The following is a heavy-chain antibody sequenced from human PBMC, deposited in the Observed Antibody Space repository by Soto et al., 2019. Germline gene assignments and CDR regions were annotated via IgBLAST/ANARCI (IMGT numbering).Heavy chain of an antibody. D-gene: IGHD3-22*01. CDR1: GFTFSSYS. CDR3: ARRASDYYDSSGYYNY. Sequence: GGSLRLSCAASGFTFSSYSMNWVRQAPGKGLEWVSYISSSSTIYYADSVKGRFTISRDNAKNSLYLQMNSLRDEDTAVYYCARRASDYYDSSGYYNYWGQGTLVTVSS. J-gene: IGHJ4*02. V-gene: IGHV3-48*02. CDR2: ISSSSTI.